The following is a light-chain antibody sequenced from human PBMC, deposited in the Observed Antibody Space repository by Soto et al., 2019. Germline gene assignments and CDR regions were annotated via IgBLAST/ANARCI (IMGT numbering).Light chain of an antibody. V-gene: IGLV2-23*02. J-gene: IGLJ3*02. CDR1: SSDVGSYNL. Sequence: QSVLTQPASVSGSPGQSITISCTGTSSDVGSYNLVSWYQQHPGKAPKLMIYEVSKWPSGVSNRSSGSKSGNTASLTISGLQAEDEADYFCCSYAGSSTWVFGGGTKLTDL. CDR3: CSYAGSSTWV. CDR2: EVS.